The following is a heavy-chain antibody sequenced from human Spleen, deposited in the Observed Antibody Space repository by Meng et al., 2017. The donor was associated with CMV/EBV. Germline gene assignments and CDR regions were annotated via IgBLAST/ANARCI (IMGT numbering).Heavy chain of an antibody. Sequence: SGDTFTKYAMNWVRQAPGQGLEWMGWINTNTGNPTYAQGFTGRFVFSSDTSVSTAYLQISSLKAEDTAVYYCVRDLMAMNLGTWFDPWGQGTLVTVSS. CDR3: VRDLMAMNLGTWFDP. CDR1: GDTFTKYA. V-gene: IGHV7-4-1*02. J-gene: IGHJ5*02. D-gene: IGHD5-24*01. CDR2: INTNTGNP.